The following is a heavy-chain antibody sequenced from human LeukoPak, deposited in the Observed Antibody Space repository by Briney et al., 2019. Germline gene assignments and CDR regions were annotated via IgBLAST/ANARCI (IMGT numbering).Heavy chain of an antibody. CDR2: ISGSGGST. J-gene: IGHJ3*02. V-gene: IGHV3-23*01. D-gene: IGHD5-12*01. CDR1: GFTFSSYA. CDR3: ARVVDIVATDGESAFDI. Sequence: GGSLRLFCAASGFTFSSYAMSWVRQAPGKGLEWVSAISGSGGSTYYADSVKGRFTISRDNSKNTLYLQMNSLRAEDTAVYYCARVVDIVATDGESAFDIWGQGTMVTVSS.